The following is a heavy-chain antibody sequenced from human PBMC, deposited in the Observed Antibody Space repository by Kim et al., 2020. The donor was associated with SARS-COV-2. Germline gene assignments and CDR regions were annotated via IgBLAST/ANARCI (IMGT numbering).Heavy chain of an antibody. D-gene: IGHD4-17*01. CDR2: IYPGDSDT. V-gene: IGHV5-51*01. Sequence: GESLKISCKGSGYSFTSYWIGWVRQMPGKGLEWMGIIYPGDSDTRYSPSFQGQVTISADKSISTAYLQWSSLKASDTAMYYCARRPPAYGGDWYFDLWGRGTLVTVSS. CDR1: GYSFTSYW. CDR3: ARRPPAYGGDWYFDL. J-gene: IGHJ2*01.